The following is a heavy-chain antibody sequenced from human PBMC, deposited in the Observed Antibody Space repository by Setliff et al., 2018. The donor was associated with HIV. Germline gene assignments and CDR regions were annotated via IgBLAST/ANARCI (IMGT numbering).Heavy chain of an antibody. CDR1: GYSVTELS. Sequence: ASVKVSCKVSGYSVTELSIHWVRQAPGKGLEWMGSFDLEDGETIYAQKFQGRVTMTEDTSTDTAYMELSSLRSEDTAVYYCARRGVPQQIDLDSWGHGTLVTVSS. CDR3: ARRGVPQQIDLDS. D-gene: IGHD3-10*01. CDR2: FDLEDGET. V-gene: IGHV1-24*01. J-gene: IGHJ5*01.